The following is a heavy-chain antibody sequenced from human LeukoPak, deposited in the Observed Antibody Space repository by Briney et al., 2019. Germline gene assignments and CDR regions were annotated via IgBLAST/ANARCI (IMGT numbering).Heavy chain of an antibody. V-gene: IGHV3-30*18. D-gene: IGHD6-19*01. Sequence: GGSLRLSCAASGFTFSSYGMHWVRQAPGKGLEWVAVISYDGSNKYYADSVKGRFTISRDNSKNTLYLQMNSLRAEDTAVYYCAKDSGSSGLDYWGQGTLVTVSS. CDR2: ISYDGSNK. CDR1: GFTFSSYG. CDR3: AKDSGSSGLDY. J-gene: IGHJ4*02.